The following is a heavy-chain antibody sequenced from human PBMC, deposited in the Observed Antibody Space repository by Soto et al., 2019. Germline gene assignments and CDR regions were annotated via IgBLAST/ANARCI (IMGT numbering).Heavy chain of an antibody. Sequence: GSLRLSCAASGFTFSSYAMSWVRQAPGKGLEWVSAISSSSSYIYYADSVKGRFTISRDNAKNSLYLQMNSLRAEDTAVYYCAREVATVVPYYYYGMDVWGQGTTVTVSS. D-gene: IGHD5-12*01. V-gene: IGHV3-21*01. CDR2: ISSSSSYI. CDR1: GFTFSSYA. J-gene: IGHJ6*02. CDR3: AREVATVVPYYYYGMDV.